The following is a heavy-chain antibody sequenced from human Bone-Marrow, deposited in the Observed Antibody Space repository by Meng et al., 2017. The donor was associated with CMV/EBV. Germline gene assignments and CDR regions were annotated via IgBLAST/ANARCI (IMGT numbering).Heavy chain of an antibody. CDR1: GFTFSSDS. CDR2: ISSSSSYI. J-gene: IGHJ4*02. Sequence: GGSLRLCCAASGFTFSSDSMNWVRQAPGKGLEWVSSISSSSSYIYYADSVKGRFTISRDNAKNSLYLQMNSLRAEDTAVYYCAREGPILMGAAFDYWGQGTRVTVSS. D-gene: IGHD1-26*01. V-gene: IGHV3-21*01. CDR3: AREGPILMGAAFDY.